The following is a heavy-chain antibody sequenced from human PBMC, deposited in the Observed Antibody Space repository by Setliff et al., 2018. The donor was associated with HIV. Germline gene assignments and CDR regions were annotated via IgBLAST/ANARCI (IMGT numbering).Heavy chain of an antibody. Sequence: SETLSLTCAVSGDSITRGGYYWSWIRQFAGKGLEWIADIYYSGRTNYNPSLKSRLTVSIDTSKNHLSLKMNSVTAADTAVYYCAREGKTALVTKYFDYWGHGKLVTVSS. V-gene: IGHV4-31*11. D-gene: IGHD5-18*01. CDR3: AREGKTALVTKYFDY. J-gene: IGHJ4*01. CDR1: GDSITRGGYY. CDR2: IYYSGRT.